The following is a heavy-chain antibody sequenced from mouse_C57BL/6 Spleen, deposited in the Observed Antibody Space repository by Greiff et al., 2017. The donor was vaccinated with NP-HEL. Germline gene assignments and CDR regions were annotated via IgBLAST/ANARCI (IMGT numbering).Heavy chain of an antibody. V-gene: IGHV1-80*01. D-gene: IGHD1-1*01. CDR3: AREDYYGSSYGFDY. J-gene: IGHJ2*01. CDR1: GYAFSSYW. CDR2: IYPGDGDT. Sequence: VQVVESGAELVKPGASVKISCKASGYAFSSYWMNWVKQRPGKGLEWIGQIYPGDGDTNYNGKFKGKATLTADKSSSTAYMQLSSLTSEDSAVYFCAREDYYGSSYGFDYWGQGTTLTVSS.